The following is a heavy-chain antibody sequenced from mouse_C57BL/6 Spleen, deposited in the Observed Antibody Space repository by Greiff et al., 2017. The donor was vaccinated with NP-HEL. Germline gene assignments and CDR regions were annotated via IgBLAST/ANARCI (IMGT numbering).Heavy chain of an antibody. CDR3: ARSGQGAWFAY. J-gene: IGHJ3*01. Sequence: VQLKESGPELVKPGASVKISCKASGYSFTGYYMNWVKQSPEKSLEWIGEINPSTGGTTYNQKFKAKATLTVDKSSSTAYMQLKSLTSEDSAVYYGARSGQGAWFAYWGQGTLVTVSA. D-gene: IGHD4-1*01. CDR1: GYSFTGYY. CDR2: INPSTGGT. V-gene: IGHV1-42*01.